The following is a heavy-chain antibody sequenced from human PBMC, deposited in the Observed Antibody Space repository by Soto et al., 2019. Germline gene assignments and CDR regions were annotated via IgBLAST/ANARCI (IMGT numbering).Heavy chain of an antibody. D-gene: IGHD3-22*01. Sequence: AAVKVSCKASGYTFTSYGISCVRQAPGQGLEWMGWISAYNGNTNYAQKLQGRVTMTTDTSTSTAYMELRSLRSDDTAVYYCARVYPATYYYDSSGFDYWGQGTLVTVSS. CDR1: GYTFTSYG. CDR2: ISAYNGNT. V-gene: IGHV1-18*01. CDR3: ARVYPATYYYDSSGFDY. J-gene: IGHJ4*02.